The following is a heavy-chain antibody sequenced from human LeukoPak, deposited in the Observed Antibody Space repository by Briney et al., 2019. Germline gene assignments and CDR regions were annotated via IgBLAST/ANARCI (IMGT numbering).Heavy chain of an antibody. J-gene: IGHJ6*04. Sequence: SVKVSCKASGDTIDNYVIAWVRQAPGQGLEWMGGVIPIFGTANSAQKFQGRVTLTADKSASTVYMELNRLRSEDTAVYYCASGQLAEMYYYGMDVWGKGTTVTVSS. CDR3: ASGQLAEMYYYGMDV. V-gene: IGHV1-69*06. D-gene: IGHD1-1*01. CDR1: GDTIDNYV. CDR2: VIPIFGTA.